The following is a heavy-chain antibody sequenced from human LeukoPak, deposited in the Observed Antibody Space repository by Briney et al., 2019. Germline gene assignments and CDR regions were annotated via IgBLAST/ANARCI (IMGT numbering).Heavy chain of an antibody. CDR3: AKARDPAEYFQH. V-gene: IGHV3-23*01. Sequence: PGGSLRLSCAASGFTFSSYAMSWVRQAPGEGLEWVSAISGSGGSTYYADSVKGRFTISRDNSKNTLYLQMNSLRAEDTAVYYCAKARDPAEYFQHWGQGTLVTVSS. CDR1: GFTFSSYA. D-gene: IGHD2-21*02. J-gene: IGHJ1*01. CDR2: ISGSGGST.